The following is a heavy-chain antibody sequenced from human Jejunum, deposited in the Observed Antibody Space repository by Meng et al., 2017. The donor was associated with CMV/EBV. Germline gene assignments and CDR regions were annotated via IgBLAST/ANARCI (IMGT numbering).Heavy chain of an antibody. Sequence: TNYGSGGGRQRAGKGLGWMGRIYAGDSDTRYGPSFEGQVTIPGEKSIETAYLQWSSLKASDTAMDYCARGAGRITTFGVVFSWFDPWGQGTLVTVSS. J-gene: IGHJ5*02. CDR3: ARGAGRITTFGVVFSWFDP. CDR1: TNYG. D-gene: IGHD3-3*01. V-gene: IGHV5-51*01. CDR2: IYAGDSDT.